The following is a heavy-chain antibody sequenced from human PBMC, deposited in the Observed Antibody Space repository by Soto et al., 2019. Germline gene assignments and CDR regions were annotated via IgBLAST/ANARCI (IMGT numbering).Heavy chain of an antibody. J-gene: IGHJ6*02. CDR3: ANNRRGYYCMDV. CDR1: GFTFSSYG. CDR2: INSDGSST. V-gene: IGHV3-74*01. D-gene: IGHD3-16*01. Sequence: PGGSLRLSCAASGFTFSSYGMHWVRQAPGKGLVWVSRINSDGSSTSYADSVKGRFTISRDNAKNTLYLQMNSLRAEDRAVYYCANNRRGYYCMDVWGQGTTVTVSS.